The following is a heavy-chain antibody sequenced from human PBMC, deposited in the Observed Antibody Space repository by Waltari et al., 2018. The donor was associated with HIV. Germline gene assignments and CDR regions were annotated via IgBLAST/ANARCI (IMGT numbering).Heavy chain of an antibody. CDR1: GGSISSSSYY. J-gene: IGHJ4*02. Sequence: QLQLQESGPGLVKPSETLSLTCTVSGGSISSSSYYWGWIRQPPGKGLEWIGSIYYSGSTYYNPSLKSRVTISVDTSKNQFSLKLSSVTAADTAVYYCARPRAAEYDFWSGYYILNWGQGTLVTVSS. V-gene: IGHV4-39*01. CDR3: ARPRAAEYDFWSGYYILN. D-gene: IGHD3-3*01. CDR2: IYYSGST.